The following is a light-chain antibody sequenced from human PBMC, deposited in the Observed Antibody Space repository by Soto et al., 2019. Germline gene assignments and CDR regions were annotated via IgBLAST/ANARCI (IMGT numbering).Light chain of an antibody. CDR1: QSVNSN. Sequence: EKVMTQSPATLSVSPGERATLSCRASQSVNSNLAWYQQKPGQAPRLLNYGASTRATGIPARFSGSASGTEFTLTISSLQSEDFAVYYCQQYNDWPLTFGGGTKVEIK. J-gene: IGKJ4*01. V-gene: IGKV3-15*01. CDR2: GAS. CDR3: QQYNDWPLT.